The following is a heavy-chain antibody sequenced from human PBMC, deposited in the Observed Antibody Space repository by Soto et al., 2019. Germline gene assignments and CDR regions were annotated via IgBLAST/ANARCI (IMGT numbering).Heavy chain of an antibody. CDR3: ARGGYCSGGSCPLYYYYYMDV. CDR1: GFTFSSYG. Sequence: GGSLRLSCAASGFTFSSYGMHWVRQAPGKGLEWVAVIWYDGSNKYYADSVKGRFTISRDNSKNTLYLQMNSLRAEDTAVYYCARGGYCSGGSCPLYYYYYMDVWGKGTTVTSP. J-gene: IGHJ6*03. D-gene: IGHD2-15*01. V-gene: IGHV3-33*01. CDR2: IWYDGSNK.